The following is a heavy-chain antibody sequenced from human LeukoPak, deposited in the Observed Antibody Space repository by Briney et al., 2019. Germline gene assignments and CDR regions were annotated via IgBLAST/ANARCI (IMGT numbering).Heavy chain of an antibody. D-gene: IGHD6-19*01. CDR3: ARVGQGVAGTFNWFDP. Sequence: PSETLSLTCAVYGGSFSGYYWSWIRQPPGKGLEWIGEINHSGSTNYNPSLKSRVTISVDTSKNQFSLKLSSVTAADTAVYYCARVGQGVAGTFNWFDPWGQGTLVTVSS. J-gene: IGHJ5*02. V-gene: IGHV4-34*01. CDR1: GGSFSGYY. CDR2: INHSGST.